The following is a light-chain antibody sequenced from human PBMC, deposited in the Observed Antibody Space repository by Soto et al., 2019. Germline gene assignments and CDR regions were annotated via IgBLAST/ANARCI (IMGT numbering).Light chain of an antibody. Sequence: QSVLTQPASVSGSPGQSITISCTGTSSDVGSYNLVSWYQQHPGKAPKLMIYEGSKRPSGVSNRFSGSKSGNTASLTISGLQAEDEADYSCCSYAGSSTSVVFGGGTKVTVL. CDR1: SSDVGSYNL. CDR2: EGS. J-gene: IGLJ2*01. CDR3: CSYAGSSTSVV. V-gene: IGLV2-23*01.